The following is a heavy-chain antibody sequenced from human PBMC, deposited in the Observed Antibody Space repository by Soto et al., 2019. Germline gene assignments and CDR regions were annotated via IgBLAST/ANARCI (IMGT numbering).Heavy chain of an antibody. V-gene: IGHV3-23*01. CDR1: GFTFSSYA. CDR2: ISGSGGST. D-gene: IGHD4-17*01. J-gene: IGHJ3*02. Sequence: GSLRLSCAASGFTFSSYAMSWVRQAPGKGLEWVSAISGSGGSTYYADSVKGRFTISRDNSKNTLYLQMNSLRAEDTAVYYCAKVVYGDSSGSDAFDIWGQGTMVTVSS. CDR3: AKVVYGDSSGSDAFDI.